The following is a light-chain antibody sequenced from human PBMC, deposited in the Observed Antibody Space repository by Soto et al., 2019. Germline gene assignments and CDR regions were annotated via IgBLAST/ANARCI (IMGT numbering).Light chain of an antibody. J-gene: IGLJ1*01. CDR1: SSDVGGYNY. Sequence: QSALTQPASVSGSPGQSITISCTGTSSDVGGYNYVSWYQHHPGKAPKLMIYDVANRPSGVSNRFSGSKSGNTASLTISGLQAEYEADYYCNSYTSSSTYVFGTGTEVTVL. CDR3: NSYTSSSTYV. CDR2: DVA. V-gene: IGLV2-14*03.